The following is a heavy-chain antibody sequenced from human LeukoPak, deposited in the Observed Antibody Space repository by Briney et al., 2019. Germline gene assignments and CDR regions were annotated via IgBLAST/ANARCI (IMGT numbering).Heavy chain of an antibody. CDR1: GGSISSYY. Sequence: SEPLSLTCTVSGGSISSYYWSWIRQPPGKGLEWIGYIYYSGSTNYNPSLKSRVTISVDTSKNQFSLKLSSVTAADTAVYYCARDHGSGSYYNWFDPWGQGTLVTVSS. J-gene: IGHJ5*02. CDR2: IYYSGST. V-gene: IGHV4-59*01. D-gene: IGHD3-10*01. CDR3: ARDHGSGSYYNWFDP.